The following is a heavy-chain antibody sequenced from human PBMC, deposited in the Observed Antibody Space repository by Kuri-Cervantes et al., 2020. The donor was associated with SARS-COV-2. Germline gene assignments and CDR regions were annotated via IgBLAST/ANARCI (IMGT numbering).Heavy chain of an antibody. D-gene: IGHD6-19*01. CDR2: ITGSGAST. J-gene: IGHJ4*02. V-gene: IGHV3-23*01. CDR3: AQTLIAEAGYFDY. Sequence: GESLKISCAASGFTFSSYAMNWVRQAPGKGLEWVSAITGSGASTYYADSVKGRFTISRDNSKNTLYLQMNSLRAEDTAVYYCAQTLIAEAGYFDYWGQGTLVTVSS. CDR1: GFTFSSYA.